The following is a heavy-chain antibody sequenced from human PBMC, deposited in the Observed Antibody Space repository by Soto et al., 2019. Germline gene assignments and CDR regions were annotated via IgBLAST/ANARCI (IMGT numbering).Heavy chain of an antibody. CDR1: GGTFSGYA. CDR2: IIPIFGTA. V-gene: IGHV1-69*01. Sequence: QVQLVQSGAEVKKPGSSVKVSCKASGGTFSGYAISWVRQAPGQGLEWMGGIIPIFGTANYAQKFQGRVTITADESTSTAYMELSSLRSEDTAVYYCARAGDGYMRTYYFDYWGQGTLVTVSS. CDR3: ARAGDGYMRTYYFDY. J-gene: IGHJ4*02. D-gene: IGHD5-12*01.